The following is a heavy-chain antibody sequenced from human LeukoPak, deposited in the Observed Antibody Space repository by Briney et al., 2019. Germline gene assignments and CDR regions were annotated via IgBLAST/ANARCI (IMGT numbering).Heavy chain of an antibody. CDR3: ARDPYSGSYGNNYYYYMDV. D-gene: IGHD5-12*01. V-gene: IGHV3-21*01. CDR2: ISSSSSYI. Sequence: GGSLRLSCAASGFTFSSYSMNWVRQAPGKGLEWVSSISSSSSYIYYADSVKGRFTISRDNAKNSLYLQMNSLRAEDTAVYYCARDPYSGSYGNNYYYYMDVWGKGTTVTISS. J-gene: IGHJ6*03. CDR1: GFTFSSYS.